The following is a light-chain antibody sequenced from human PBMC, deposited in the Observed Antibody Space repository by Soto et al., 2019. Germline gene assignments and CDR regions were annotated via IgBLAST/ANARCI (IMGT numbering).Light chain of an antibody. CDR3: QSYDNSRFGLM. V-gene: IGLV1-40*01. CDR2: SDN. Sequence: QSVLTQPPSVTGAPGQRVTISCTWNNPNIGTGYGVHWYQQFPGTAPRLLTYSDNNRPSGVPDRFSGSKSGTSASLAITGLQAEDEAEYYCQSYDNSRFGLMFGGGTKLTVL. CDR1: NPNIGTGYG. J-gene: IGLJ3*02.